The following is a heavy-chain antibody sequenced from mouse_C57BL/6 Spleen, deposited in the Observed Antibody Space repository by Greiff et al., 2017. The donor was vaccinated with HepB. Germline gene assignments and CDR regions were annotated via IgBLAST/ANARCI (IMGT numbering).Heavy chain of an antibody. V-gene: IGHV1-81*01. J-gene: IGHJ3*01. D-gene: IGHD2-13*01. CDR3: ARGGDPGFAY. CDR1: GYTFTSYG. Sequence: VQLQESGAELARPGASVKLSCKASGYTFTSYGISWVKQRTGQGLEWIGEIYPRSGNTYYNEKFKGKATLTADKSSSTAYMELRSLTSEDSAVYFCARGGDPGFAYWGQGTLVTVSA. CDR2: IYPRSGNT.